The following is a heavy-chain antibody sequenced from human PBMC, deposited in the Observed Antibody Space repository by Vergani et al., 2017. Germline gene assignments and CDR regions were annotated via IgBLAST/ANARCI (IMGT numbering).Heavy chain of an antibody. Sequence: QVQLVESGGGAVQPGRSLRLPCSAAGFLFSDYGVHWVRQAPGKGLEGVSVISYDGNKKNYADSVKGRFTISRDNSKNTLYLEMNALRAEDTAVYYCARDFLTRVTTLDYYYMGVWGKGTTVTVSS. J-gene: IGHJ6*03. CDR1: GFLFSDYG. CDR3: ARDFLTRVTTLDYYYMGV. D-gene: IGHD1-1*01. CDR2: ISYDGNKK. V-gene: IGHV3-30*03.